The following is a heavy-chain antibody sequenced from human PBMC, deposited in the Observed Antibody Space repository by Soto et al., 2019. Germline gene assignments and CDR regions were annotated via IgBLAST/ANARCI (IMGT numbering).Heavy chain of an antibody. CDR1: GFTFSSYA. CDR3: ARDQGTTVTQWFDP. Sequence: GSLRLSCAASGFTFSSYAMSWVRQAPGKGLEWVSAISGSGGSTYYADSVKGRFTISRDNSKNTLYLQVNSLRADDSAVYYCARDQGTTVTQWFDPWGQGTLVTVSS. D-gene: IGHD4-4*01. CDR2: ISGSGGST. J-gene: IGHJ5*02. V-gene: IGHV3-23*01.